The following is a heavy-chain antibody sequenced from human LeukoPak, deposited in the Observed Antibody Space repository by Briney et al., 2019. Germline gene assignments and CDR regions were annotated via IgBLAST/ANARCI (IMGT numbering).Heavy chain of an antibody. V-gene: IGHV3-23*01. CDR3: AKRGPGSPQSGKYYFDY. J-gene: IGHJ4*02. CDR1: GFTFSSYG. Sequence: GGTLRLSCAASGFTFSSYGMSWVRQAPGKGLEWVSAISGSAATTFYADSVKGRFTISRDNSKNTLYLQMNSLRAEDTAVYYCAKRGPGSPQSGKYYFDYWGQGTLVTVSS. D-gene: IGHD3-10*01. CDR2: ISGSAATT.